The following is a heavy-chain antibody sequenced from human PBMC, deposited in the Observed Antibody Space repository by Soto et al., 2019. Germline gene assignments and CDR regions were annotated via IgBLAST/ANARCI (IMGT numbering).Heavy chain of an antibody. CDR1: GFTFSDHY. CDR2: ARNKVAGYTT. CDR3: ARLMGTSFDL. Sequence: GGSLRLSCAASGFTFSDHYMDWVRQAPGKGLEWVGRARNKVAGYTTAYAASVEGRFAISRDDSKNSLYLQMSSLKADDTAVYFCARLMGTSFDLWGQGTLVTVSS. D-gene: IGHD2-8*01. J-gene: IGHJ4*02. V-gene: IGHV3-72*01.